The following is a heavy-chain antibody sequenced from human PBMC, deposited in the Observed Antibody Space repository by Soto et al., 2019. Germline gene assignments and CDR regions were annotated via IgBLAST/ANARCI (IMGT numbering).Heavy chain of an antibody. CDR2: MNPNSGDT. CDR3: ARDPFSASGIDY. V-gene: IGHV1-8*01. D-gene: IGHD1-26*01. J-gene: IGHJ4*02. CDR1: GYSFTSYD. Sequence: QVQLVQSGAEVKKPGASVKVSCKTSGYSFTSYDVTWVRQATGQGLEWMGWMNPNSGDTGFAQKFLGRVTLTRDMSITTAYMELSSLRSEDTAVYYCARDPFSASGIDYWGQGTLVTVSS.